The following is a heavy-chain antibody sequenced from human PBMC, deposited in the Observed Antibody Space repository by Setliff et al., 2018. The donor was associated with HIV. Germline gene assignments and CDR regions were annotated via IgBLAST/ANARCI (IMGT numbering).Heavy chain of an antibody. CDR3: ARGRYRSRWYASDHYYIDV. J-gene: IGHJ6*03. Sequence: PSETLSLTCTVSSGSVSRSDYYWGWIRQTPGKGLEWIGSIYYRGSTYYNPSLKSRVTISVDTSKNQFSLKLRSVTAADTALYYCARGRYRSRWYASDHYYIDVWGKGTTVTVSS. D-gene: IGHD6-13*01. V-gene: IGHV4-39*01. CDR2: IYYRGST. CDR1: SGSVSRSDYY.